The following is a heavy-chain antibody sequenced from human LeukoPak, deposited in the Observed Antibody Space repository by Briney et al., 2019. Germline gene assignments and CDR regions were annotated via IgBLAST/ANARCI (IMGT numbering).Heavy chain of an antibody. CDR3: ARIPESASTVTAYYFDY. V-gene: IGHV1-69*13. Sequence: ASVKVSCKASGGTFGSYAISWVRQAPGQGLEWMGGIIPIFGTANYAQKFQGRVTITADESTSTAYMELSSLRSEDTAVYYCARIPESASTVTAYYFDYWGQGTLVTVSS. CDR1: GGTFGSYA. D-gene: IGHD4-11*01. CDR2: IIPIFGTA. J-gene: IGHJ4*02.